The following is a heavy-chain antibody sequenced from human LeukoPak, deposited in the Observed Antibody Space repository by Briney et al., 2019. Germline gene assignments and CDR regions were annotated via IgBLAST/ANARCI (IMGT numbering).Heavy chain of an antibody. CDR2: IYYRGST. V-gene: IGHV4-30-4*01. Sequence: SETLSLTCTVSGGSISSGDYYWSWIRQPPGKGLEWIGYIYYRGSTYYNPSLKSRVTISVDTSKNQFSLKLSSVTAADTAVYYCARVLAIAAAGTYYFDYWGQGTLVTVSS. J-gene: IGHJ4*02. CDR1: GGSISSGDYY. D-gene: IGHD6-13*01. CDR3: ARVLAIAAAGTYYFDY.